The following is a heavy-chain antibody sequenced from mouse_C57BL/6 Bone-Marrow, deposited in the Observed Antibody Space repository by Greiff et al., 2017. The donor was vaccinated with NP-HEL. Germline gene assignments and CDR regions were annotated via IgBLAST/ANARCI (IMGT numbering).Heavy chain of an antibody. CDR3: ARDGYYYGSSYWFAY. Sequence: VQLQQPGAELVMPGASVKLSCKASGYTFTSYWMHWVKQRPGQGLEWIGEIDPSASYTTYNQQFKGKSTLTVDKSSSSDYMQLSSLTSEDSAVYYCARDGYYYGSSYWFAYWGQGTLVTVSA. CDR1: GYTFTSYW. J-gene: IGHJ3*01. V-gene: IGHV1-69*01. D-gene: IGHD1-1*01. CDR2: IDPSASYT.